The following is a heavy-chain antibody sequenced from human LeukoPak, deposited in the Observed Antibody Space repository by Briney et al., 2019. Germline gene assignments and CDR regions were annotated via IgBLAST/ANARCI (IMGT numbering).Heavy chain of an antibody. CDR2: IKQDGSQK. CDR3: GGEPRSMAY. CDR1: GFTFGDYA. J-gene: IGHJ4*02. D-gene: IGHD2-21*01. V-gene: IGHV3-7*01. Sequence: PGGSLRLSCTASGFTFGDYAMSWFRQAPGKGLEWVASIKQDGSQKYYLDSVKGRFTISRDNAKNSLFLQVNSLRVEDTAVYYCGGEPRSMAYWGQGTLVTVSS.